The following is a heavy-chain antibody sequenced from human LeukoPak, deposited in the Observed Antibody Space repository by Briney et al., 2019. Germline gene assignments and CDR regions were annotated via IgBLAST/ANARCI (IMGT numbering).Heavy chain of an antibody. J-gene: IGHJ4*02. CDR1: GYTFTGYY. Sequence: ASVKVSCKASGYTFTGYYMHWVRQAPGQGLEWMGWINPNSGGTNYAQKFQGRVTMTRDTPISTAYMDLSGLRSDDTAVYYCAREMAVAGSGVIDSWGQGTLVTVSS. V-gene: IGHV1-2*02. CDR3: AREMAVAGSGVIDS. CDR2: INPNSGGT. D-gene: IGHD6-19*01.